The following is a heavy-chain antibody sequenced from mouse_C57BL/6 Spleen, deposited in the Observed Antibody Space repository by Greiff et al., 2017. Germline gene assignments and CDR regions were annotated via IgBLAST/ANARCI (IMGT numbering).Heavy chain of an antibody. Sequence: QVTLKVSGAELVKPGASVKISCKASGYAFSSYWMNWVKQRPGKGLEWIGQIYPGDGDTNYNGKFKGKATLTADKSSSTAYMQLSSLTSEDSAVYCCARNYYGSSFYAMDYWGQGTSVTVSS. CDR3: ARNYYGSSFYAMDY. V-gene: IGHV1-80*01. CDR1: GYAFSSYW. J-gene: IGHJ4*01. D-gene: IGHD1-1*01. CDR2: IYPGDGDT.